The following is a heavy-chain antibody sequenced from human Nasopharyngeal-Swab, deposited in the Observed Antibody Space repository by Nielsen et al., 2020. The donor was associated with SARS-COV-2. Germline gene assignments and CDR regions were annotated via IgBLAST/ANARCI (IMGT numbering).Heavy chain of an antibody. Sequence: WIRQPPGKGLEWIGCIYYSGSTYYNPSLKSRVTISVDTSKNQFSLKLSSVTAADTAVYYCARDYYDSSGYPNRGYMDVWGKGTTVTVSS. CDR3: ARDYYDSSGYPNRGYMDV. J-gene: IGHJ6*03. V-gene: IGHV4-31*02. CDR2: IYYSGST. D-gene: IGHD3-22*01.